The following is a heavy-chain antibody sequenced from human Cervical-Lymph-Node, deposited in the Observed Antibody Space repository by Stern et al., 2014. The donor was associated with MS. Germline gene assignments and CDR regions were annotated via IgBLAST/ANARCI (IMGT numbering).Heavy chain of an antibody. CDR2: IYVHDSDT. V-gene: IGHV5-51*03. D-gene: IGHD3-22*01. Sequence: EVQLVQSGAEVKMPGESLKISCKASGYTFTNYWIGWVRQMPGKGLECMGIIYVHDSDTRYSPSFQGQVTISADKSISTAYLQWSSLKASDTAMYYCATMEWLRPSHYDSGGVFYGMHVWGQGTTVTVSS. CDR3: ATMEWLRPSHYDSGGVFYGMHV. J-gene: IGHJ6*02. CDR1: GYTFTNYW.